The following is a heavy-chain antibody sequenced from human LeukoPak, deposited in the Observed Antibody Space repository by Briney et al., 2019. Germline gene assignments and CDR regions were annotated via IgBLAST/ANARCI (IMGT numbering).Heavy chain of an antibody. D-gene: IGHD3/OR15-3a*01. J-gene: IGHJ3*02. CDR1: GGTFSSYA. CDR3: ARGWDWTGDQVNAFDI. V-gene: IGHV1-69*13. CDR2: IIPIFGTA. Sequence: GASVKVSCKASGGTFSSYAISWVRQAPGQGLEWMGGIIPIFGTANYAQKFQGRVTITADESTSTAYMELSSLRSEDTAVYYCARGWDWTGDQVNAFDIWGQGTMVTVSS.